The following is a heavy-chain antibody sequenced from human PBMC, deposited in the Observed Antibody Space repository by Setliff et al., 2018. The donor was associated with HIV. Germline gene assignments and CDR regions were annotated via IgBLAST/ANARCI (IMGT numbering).Heavy chain of an antibody. J-gene: IGHJ1*01. Sequence: PSETLSLTCTVSGGSISSYYWSWIRQPPGKGLEWIGYIYTSGSTNYNPSHKSRVTISVDTSKNQFSLKLTSVTAADTAVYFCARHCSGGTCYGPDAENFLHWGQGTLVTVS. D-gene: IGHD2-15*01. CDR2: IYTSGST. CDR1: GGSISSYY. CDR3: ARHCSGGTCYGPDAENFLH. V-gene: IGHV4-4*09.